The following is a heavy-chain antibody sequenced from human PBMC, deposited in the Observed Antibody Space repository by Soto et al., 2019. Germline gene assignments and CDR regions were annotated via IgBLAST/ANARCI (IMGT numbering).Heavy chain of an antibody. D-gene: IGHD7-27*01. CDR1: GFTCSNYA. J-gene: IGHJ4*02. Sequence: EVKVLESGGELVQPGGSLRLSCAASGFTCSNYAMTWVRQAPGKGLEWVSTISGSGDSIYYADSVKGRFTISRDNSKNTLYLQMSSLRADDWAVYYCSTGRQMGYWGQGTLVIVSS. CDR2: ISGSGDSI. V-gene: IGHV3-23*01. CDR3: STGRQMGY.